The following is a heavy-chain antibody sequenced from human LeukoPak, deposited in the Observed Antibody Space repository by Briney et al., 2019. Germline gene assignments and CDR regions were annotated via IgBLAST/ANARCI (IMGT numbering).Heavy chain of an antibody. CDR2: INQSGST. CDR1: GGSFSGYY. CDR3: ATKYSVAVAANPPHFDY. V-gene: IGHV4-34*01. D-gene: IGHD6-19*01. J-gene: IGHJ4*02. Sequence: PSETLSLTCAVYGGSFSGYYWSWIRQPPGRGLEWIGEINQSGSTNYKSSLKSRVTISVDTSKKQFSLKLSSVTAADTGVYYCATKYSVAVAANPPHFDYWGQGTPVTVS.